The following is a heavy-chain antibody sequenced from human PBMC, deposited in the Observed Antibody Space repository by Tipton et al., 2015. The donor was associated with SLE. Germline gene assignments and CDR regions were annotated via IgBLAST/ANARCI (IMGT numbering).Heavy chain of an antibody. Sequence: SLRLSCAASGFTFSSYGMHWVRQAPGKGLEWVAFIRYDGSNKYYADFVKGRFTISRDNSKNTLYLQMNSLRAEDTAVYYCARDNLKWELPSFDYWGQGTLVTVSS. J-gene: IGHJ4*02. V-gene: IGHV3-30*02. D-gene: IGHD1-26*01. CDR3: ARDNLKWELPSFDY. CDR2: IRYDGSNK. CDR1: GFTFSSYG.